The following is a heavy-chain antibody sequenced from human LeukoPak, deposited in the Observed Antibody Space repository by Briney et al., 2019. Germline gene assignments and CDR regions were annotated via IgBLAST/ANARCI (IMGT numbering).Heavy chain of an antibody. CDR2: INHSGST. J-gene: IGHJ5*02. D-gene: IGHD2-2*01. CDR1: GAAFSGYY. Sequence: SETLSLTCAVYGAAFSGYYWSWIRQPPGKGLEWIGEINHSGSTTYNPSLKSRVTISVDTSKNQFSLKLSSVTAADTAVYYCARGGLRLGYCSSTSCKNNWFDPWGQGTLVTVSS. V-gene: IGHV4-34*01. CDR3: ARGGLRLGYCSSTSCKNNWFDP.